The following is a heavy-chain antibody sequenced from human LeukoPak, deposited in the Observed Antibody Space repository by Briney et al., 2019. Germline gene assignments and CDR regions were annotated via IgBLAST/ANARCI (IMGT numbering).Heavy chain of an antibody. J-gene: IGHJ5*02. Sequence: ASVKVSCQSFGYTFTSNYMHWVRQAAGQGPEWMGVISPSGGSTTYAQKFQGRVTLTRDMSTSTDYLELSSLRSEDTAVYYCARDNSVRDEAWWFNPWGQGTLVTVSS. CDR2: ISPSGGST. V-gene: IGHV1-46*01. CDR1: GYTFTSNY. D-gene: IGHD5-24*01. CDR3: ARDNSVRDEAWWFNP.